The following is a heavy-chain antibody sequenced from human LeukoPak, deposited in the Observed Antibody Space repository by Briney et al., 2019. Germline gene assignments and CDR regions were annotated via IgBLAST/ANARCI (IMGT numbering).Heavy chain of an antibody. CDR3: ARDQYYDFWSGSFDY. Sequence: PGGSLRLSCAASGFTFSSYAMHWVRQAPGKGLEWVAVISYDGSNKYYADSVKGRFTISRDNSKNTLYLQMNSLRAEDTAVYYCARDQYYDFWSGSFDYWGQGTLVTASS. D-gene: IGHD3-3*01. J-gene: IGHJ4*02. CDR2: ISYDGSNK. V-gene: IGHV3-30*04. CDR1: GFTFSSYA.